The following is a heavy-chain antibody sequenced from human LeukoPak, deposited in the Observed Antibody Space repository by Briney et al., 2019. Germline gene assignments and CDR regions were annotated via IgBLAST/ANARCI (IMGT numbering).Heavy chain of an antibody. CDR2: IYTSGST. D-gene: IGHD6-19*01. V-gene: IGHV4-4*07. J-gene: IGHJ4*02. Sequence: SETLSLTCTVSGGSISSYYWSWIRQPAGKGLEWIGRIYTSGSTNYNPSLKSRVTMSVDTSKNQFSLKLSSVTAADTAVYYCARESSYSSGWYVRRSSQYFDYWGQGTLVTVSS. CDR1: GGSISSYY. CDR3: ARESSYSSGWYVRRSSQYFDY.